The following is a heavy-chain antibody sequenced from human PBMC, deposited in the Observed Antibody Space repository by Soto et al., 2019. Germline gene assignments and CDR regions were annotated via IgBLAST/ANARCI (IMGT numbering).Heavy chain of an antibody. CDR2: ISGGGNDA. CDR1: RFTFSSYA. V-gene: IGHV3-23*01. J-gene: IGHJ4*02. CDR3: ARSLFLASTDTEPFDY. Sequence: EVQLLESGGGLVQPGGSLVLSCAASRFTFSSYAMSWVRQAPGKGLEWVSSISGGGNDAYYADSVKGRFTISRDNSQNILYLQTSSLRADDTAVYYCARSLFLASTDTEPFDYWGEGAVVTVSS. D-gene: IGHD3-3*02.